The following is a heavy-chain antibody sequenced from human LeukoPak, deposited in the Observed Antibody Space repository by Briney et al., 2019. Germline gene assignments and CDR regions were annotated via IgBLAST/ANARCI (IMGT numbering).Heavy chain of an antibody. D-gene: IGHD3-3*01. Sequence: SQTLSLTCTVSGGSISSDLYYWTWIRQPPGKGLEWIGEIIDTGSTKYNSSLKSRVTISVDTSKNQFSLSLDSVTAADTAVYYCARGLASGYPPIPFDYWGQGTLVTVSS. CDR1: GGSISSDLYY. J-gene: IGHJ4*02. CDR3: ARGLASGYPPIPFDY. V-gene: IGHV4-34*12. CDR2: IIDTGST.